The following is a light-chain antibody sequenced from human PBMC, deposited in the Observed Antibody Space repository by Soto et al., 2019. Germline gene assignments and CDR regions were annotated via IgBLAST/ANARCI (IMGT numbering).Light chain of an antibody. V-gene: IGKV3-20*01. Sequence: EIVLTQSPGTVSLSPGERATLSCRASQSVRDNYLAWYQQKPGQAPSLLIFDTSRRATGIPDRFTGSGSGTDFTLSISSLEPEDFAVYYCHQYGILPRTFGQGTKVDIK. J-gene: IGKJ1*01. CDR2: DTS. CDR3: HQYGILPRT. CDR1: QSVRDNY.